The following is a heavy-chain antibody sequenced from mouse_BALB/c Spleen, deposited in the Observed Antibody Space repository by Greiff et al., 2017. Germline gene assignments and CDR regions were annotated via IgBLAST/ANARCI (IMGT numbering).Heavy chain of an antibody. J-gene: IGHJ4*01. V-gene: IGHV5-17*02. D-gene: IGHD2-12*01. CDR1: GFTFSSFG. CDR2: ISSGSSTI. Sequence: EVQVVESGGGLVQPGGSRTLSCAASGFTFSSFGMHWVRQAPEKGLEWVAYISSGSSTIYYADTVKGRFTISRDNPNNTLFLQMTSLRSEDTAMYYCAYSYYRGYYAMDYWGQGTSVTVSS. CDR3: AYSYYRGYYAMDY.